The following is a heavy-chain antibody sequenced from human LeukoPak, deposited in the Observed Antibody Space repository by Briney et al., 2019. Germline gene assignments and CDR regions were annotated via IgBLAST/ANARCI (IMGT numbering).Heavy chain of an antibody. V-gene: IGHV5-51*01. Sequence: GESLKISCKGSGYSFTSYWIGWVRQMPGKGLEWMWIIYPGDYDTRYSPSFQGQVTISADKSISTAYLQWRSLKASDTAMYYCASQDAVMTIGDAFDVWGQGTMVIVSS. J-gene: IGHJ3*01. CDR1: GYSFTSYW. CDR3: ASQDAVMTIGDAFDV. CDR2: IYPGDYDT.